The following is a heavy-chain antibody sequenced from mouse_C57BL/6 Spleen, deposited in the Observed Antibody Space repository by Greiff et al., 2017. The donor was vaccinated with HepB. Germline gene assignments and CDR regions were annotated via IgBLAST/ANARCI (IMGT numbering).Heavy chain of an antibody. V-gene: IGHV14-1*01. CDR2: IDPEDGDT. CDR1: GFNIKDYY. J-gene: IGHJ1*03. D-gene: IGHD2-2*01. Sequence: EVQLQQSGAELVRPGASVKLSCTASGFNIKDYYMHWVKQRPEQGLEWIGRIDPEDGDTEYAPKFQGKATMTADTSSNTAYLQLSSLTSEDTAVYYCTTFLLWLRQYFDVWGTGTTVTVSS. CDR3: TTFLLWLRQYFDV.